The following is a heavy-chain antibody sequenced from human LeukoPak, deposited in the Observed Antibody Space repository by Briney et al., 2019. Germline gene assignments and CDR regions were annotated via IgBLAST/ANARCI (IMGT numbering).Heavy chain of an antibody. Sequence: GGSLRLSCAAPGFTFSSYAMSWVRQAPGKGLEWVSAISGSGGSTYYADSVKGRFTISRDNSKNTLYLQMNSLTSEDTAMYFCITPSGAVTKLSPSFGGWGQGTLVTVSS. CDR2: ISGSGGST. V-gene: IGHV3-23*01. J-gene: IGHJ4*02. CDR1: GFTFSSYA. D-gene: IGHD3-3*01. CDR3: ITPSGAVTKLSPSFGG.